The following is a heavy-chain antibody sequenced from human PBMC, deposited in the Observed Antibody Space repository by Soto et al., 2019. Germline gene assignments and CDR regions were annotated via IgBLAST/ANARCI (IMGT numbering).Heavy chain of an antibody. Sequence: SQTLSLTCAISGDSVSGNSAAWNWIRQSPSRGLEWLGRTYYRSRWYNDYAVSAKSRITVTPDTSKNQFPLHLNSVTPEDTAVYCCAREFPYYVSSDSYLDYWGQGALVTVSS. D-gene: IGHD3-16*01. V-gene: IGHV6-1*01. CDR2: TYYRSRWYN. J-gene: IGHJ4*02. CDR1: GDSVSGNSAA. CDR3: AREFPYYVSSDSYLDY.